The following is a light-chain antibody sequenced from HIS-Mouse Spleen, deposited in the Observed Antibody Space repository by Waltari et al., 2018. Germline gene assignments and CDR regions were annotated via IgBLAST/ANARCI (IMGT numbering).Light chain of an antibody. CDR3: SSYTSSSPV. CDR2: GVS. CDR1: SSDVGGYNY. Sequence: QSALTQPASVSGSPGQSITISCTGTSSDVGGYNYVSWYQQNPGKAPKLMIYGVSNRPSGVSNRFSGSKSGNTASLTISGLQAEDEADYYCSSYTSSSPVFGGGTNLTVL. V-gene: IGLV2-14*03. J-gene: IGLJ2*01.